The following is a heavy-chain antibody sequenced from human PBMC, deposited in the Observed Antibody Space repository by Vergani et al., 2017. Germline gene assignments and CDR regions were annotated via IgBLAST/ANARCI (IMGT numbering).Heavy chain of an antibody. J-gene: IGHJ3*02. CDR1: GGSISSYY. CDR2: IYYSGST. CDR3: ARVRPLGYGIANAFDI. Sequence: QVQLQESGPGLVKPSETLSLTCTVSGGSISSYYWSWIRQPPGKGLEWIGYIYYSGSTNYNPSLKSRVTISVDTSKNQFSLKLSSVTAADTAVYYCARVRPLGYGIANAFDIWGQGTMVTVSS. V-gene: IGHV4-59*01. D-gene: IGHD5-18*01.